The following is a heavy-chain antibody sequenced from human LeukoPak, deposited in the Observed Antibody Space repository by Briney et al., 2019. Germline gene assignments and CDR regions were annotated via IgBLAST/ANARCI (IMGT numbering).Heavy chain of an antibody. V-gene: IGHV3-74*01. CDR3: GREIEAPGKTLDY. J-gene: IGHJ4*02. Sequence: PGGSLRLSCAASGVTVSSNYMTWVRQAPGKGLEWVSRINNDGTYTVYADSVKGRFTISRDNAKNTLYLQMNSLRPEDTAVYYCGREIEAPGKTLDYWGRGTLVTVSS. CDR2: INNDGTYT. CDR1: GVTVSSNY.